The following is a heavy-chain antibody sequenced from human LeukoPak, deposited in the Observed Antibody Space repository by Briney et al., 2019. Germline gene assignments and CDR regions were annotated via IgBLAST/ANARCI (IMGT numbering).Heavy chain of an antibody. D-gene: IGHD2-15*01. CDR2: ISTSDDI. J-gene: IGHJ2*01. CDR3: AREPPTPGYWHFDL. V-gene: IGHV3-13*01. Sequence: GGSLRLSCEASGFTFSSHDIHWVRQVAGKGLEWLSAISTSDDIHYSDSVKGRFTIYRGDAENSVHLQMSSLTAGDTAVYFCAREPPTPGYWHFDLWGRGTLVTVSS. CDR1: GFTFSSHD.